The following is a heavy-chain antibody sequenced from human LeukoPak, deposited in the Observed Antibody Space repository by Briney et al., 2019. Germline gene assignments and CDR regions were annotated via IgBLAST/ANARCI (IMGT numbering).Heavy chain of an antibody. Sequence: GGSLRLSCAASGLTFSSYAMRWVRQAPGKGLEWVSLISDSGSNTYYADSVKGRFTISRDNSKNTLYLQMNSLRAEDTAVYYCAKGMTASWYSPLDYWGQGTLVTVSS. CDR2: ISDSGSNT. V-gene: IGHV3-23*01. D-gene: IGHD6-13*01. CDR3: AKGMTASWYSPLDY. CDR1: GLTFSSYA. J-gene: IGHJ4*02.